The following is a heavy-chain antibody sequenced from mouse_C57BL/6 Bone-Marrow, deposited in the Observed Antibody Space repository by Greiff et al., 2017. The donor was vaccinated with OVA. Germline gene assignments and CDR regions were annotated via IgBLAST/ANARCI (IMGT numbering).Heavy chain of an antibody. CDR1: GYTFTSYW. J-gene: IGHJ2*01. CDR3: ARSGYFDY. Sequence: QVQLQQPGAELVRPGTSVKLSCKASGYTFTSYWMHWVKQRPGQGLEWIGVIDPSDSYTNYNQKFTGKATLTVDTSSSTAYMQLSSLTSEDAAVYYCARSGYFDYWGQGTTLTVSS. V-gene: IGHV1-59*01. D-gene: IGHD3-1*01. CDR2: IDPSDSYT.